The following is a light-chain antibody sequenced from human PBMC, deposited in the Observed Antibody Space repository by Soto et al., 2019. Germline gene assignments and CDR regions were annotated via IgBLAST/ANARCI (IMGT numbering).Light chain of an antibody. CDR3: TSYTSSSTLV. V-gene: IGLV2-14*01. CDR2: EVR. J-gene: IGLJ1*01. Sequence: QSALTQPASVSGSPGQSITVSCTGTNTDVGGYNYVSWYQHRPGKAPRLMIYEVRNRLSGVSNRFSGSKSGNTASLTISGLQSEDEADYYCTSYTSSSTLVFGTGTKLTVL. CDR1: NTDVGGYNY.